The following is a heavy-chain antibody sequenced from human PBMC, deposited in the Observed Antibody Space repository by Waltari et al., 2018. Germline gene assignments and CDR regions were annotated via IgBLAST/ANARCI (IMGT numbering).Heavy chain of an antibody. Sequence: QLRLQQWGAGLLKPSETLSLTCAVSGGSFNGYYWSWIRQTPGKGLEWIGEVDHSGSANSSPSPTSLVTVSLDTSNKQVSLTLTSVTAADTGIYYCARDARDWEAVDNTYLDSWGQGTLVAVSS. CDR2: VDHSGSA. CDR1: GGSFNGYY. D-gene: IGHD2-21*02. V-gene: IGHV4-34*01. J-gene: IGHJ4*02. CDR3: ARDARDWEAVDNTYLDS.